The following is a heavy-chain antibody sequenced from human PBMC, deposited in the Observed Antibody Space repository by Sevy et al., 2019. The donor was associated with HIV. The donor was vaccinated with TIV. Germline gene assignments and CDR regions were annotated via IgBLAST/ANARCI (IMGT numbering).Heavy chain of an antibody. D-gene: IGHD3-22*01. J-gene: IGHJ3*02. CDR1: GFNFNEYA. CDR2: ITWNSDSV. V-gene: IGHV3-9*01. CDR3: ATDLICVAGFYAFDM. Sequence: GGSLRLSCAASGFNFNEYAMHWVRQAPGKGLEWVSGITWNSDSVVYADSVKGRFTISRDKAKNSLYLQMNSLRPEDTALYYCATDLICVAGFYAFDMWGQGTMVTVSS.